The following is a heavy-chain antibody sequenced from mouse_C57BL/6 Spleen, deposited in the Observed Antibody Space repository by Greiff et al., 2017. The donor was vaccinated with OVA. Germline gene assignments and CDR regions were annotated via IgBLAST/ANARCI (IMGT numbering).Heavy chain of an antibody. V-gene: IGHV5-17*01. CDR1: GFTFSDYG. D-gene: IGHD1-1*01. CDR2: ISSGSSTI. J-gene: IGHJ4*01. CDR3: ARGGTVNAMDY. Sequence: EVKLVESGGGLVKPGGSLKLSCAASGFTFSDYGMHWVRQAPEKGLEWVAYISSGSSTIYYADTVKGRFTISRDNAKNTLFLQMTSLRSEDTAMYYCARGGTVNAMDYWGQGTSVTVSS.